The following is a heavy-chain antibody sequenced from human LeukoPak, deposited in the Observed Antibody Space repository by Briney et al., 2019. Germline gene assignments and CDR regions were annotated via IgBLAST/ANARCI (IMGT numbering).Heavy chain of an antibody. V-gene: IGHV1-69*04. Sequence: ASVKVSCKASGGTFSSYAISWVRQAPGQGLEWMGRIIPIFGIANYAQKFQGRVTITADKSTSTAYMELSSLRSEDTAVYYCARGDYYEGAFDIWGQGTMVTVSS. D-gene: IGHD3-22*01. CDR3: ARGDYYEGAFDI. CDR2: IIPIFGIA. J-gene: IGHJ3*02. CDR1: GGTFSSYA.